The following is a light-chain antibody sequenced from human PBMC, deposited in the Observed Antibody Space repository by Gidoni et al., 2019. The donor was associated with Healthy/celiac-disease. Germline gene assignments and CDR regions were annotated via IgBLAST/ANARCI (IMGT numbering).Light chain of an antibody. CDR3: QQYYSIPPT. CDR1: QSVLYSSNNKNH. J-gene: IGKJ1*01. CDR2: WAS. V-gene: IGKV4-1*01. Sequence: DIVMTQSPDSLAVSLGERATIKCKSSQSVLYSSNNKNHLAWYQQKPGQPPKLLIYWASTRETGVPDRISGSGSGTDFTLTISSLQAEDVAVYYCQQYYSIPPTFGQGTKVEIK.